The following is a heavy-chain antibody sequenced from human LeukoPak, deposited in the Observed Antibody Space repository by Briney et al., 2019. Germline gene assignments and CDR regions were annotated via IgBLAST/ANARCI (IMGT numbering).Heavy chain of an antibody. Sequence: GGSLRLSCVASGFTSSTYTMNWVRPAPGGGLEWVSSTSRSSTNINYADSVKGRFTISRDNAMNSVHLQMNSLRVEDTAVYYCARGYQRPDYWGQGTLITVSS. CDR1: GFTSSTYT. D-gene: IGHD2-2*01. V-gene: IGHV3-21*01. CDR3: ARGYQRPDY. J-gene: IGHJ4*02. CDR2: TSRSSTNI.